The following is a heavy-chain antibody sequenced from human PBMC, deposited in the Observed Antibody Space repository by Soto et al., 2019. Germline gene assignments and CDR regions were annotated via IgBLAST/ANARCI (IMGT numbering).Heavy chain of an antibody. V-gene: IGHV4-59*01. CDR1: GGYISSYC. CDR3: SSDSFLDY. J-gene: IGHJ4*02. D-gene: IGHD3-16*01. CDR2: IYYSGIT. Sequence: SETLSPTCTVYGGYISSYCWSWIRLPPWKGLVSIGYIYYSGITNYTPSLKTRVTMSVDTSKYQFSLKLSSVFASDSAVYYCSSDSFLDYWCQGTLVTVSS.